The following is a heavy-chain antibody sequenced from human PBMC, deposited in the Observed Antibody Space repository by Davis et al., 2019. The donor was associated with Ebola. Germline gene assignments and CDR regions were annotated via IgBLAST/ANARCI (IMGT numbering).Heavy chain of an antibody. V-gene: IGHV1-69*04. CDR1: GGTFSSYA. J-gene: IGHJ6*02. D-gene: IGHD3-10*01. Sequence: AASVKVSCKASGGTFSSYAISWVRQAPGQGLEWMGRIIPILGIANYARKFQGRVTITADKSTSTAYMELSSLRSEDTAVYYCARDRRFSGYGSESYVPYYYGMDVWGQGTTVTVSS. CDR3: ARDRRFSGYGSESYVPYYYGMDV. CDR2: IIPILGIA.